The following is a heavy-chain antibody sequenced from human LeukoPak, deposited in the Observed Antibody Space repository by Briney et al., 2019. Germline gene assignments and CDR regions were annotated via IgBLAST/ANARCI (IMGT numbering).Heavy chain of an antibody. CDR2: IIPIFGTA. Sequence: SVKVSCKASGGTFSSYAISWVRQAPGQGLEWMGGIIPIFGTAEYAQNFQGRVSIAADRSTSTAYMELRSLRSDYTAVYYCARDFGGYSYGYYMDVWGKGTTVTISS. D-gene: IGHD5-18*01. CDR1: GGTFSSYA. CDR3: ARDFGGYSYGYYMDV. V-gene: IGHV1-69*06. J-gene: IGHJ6*03.